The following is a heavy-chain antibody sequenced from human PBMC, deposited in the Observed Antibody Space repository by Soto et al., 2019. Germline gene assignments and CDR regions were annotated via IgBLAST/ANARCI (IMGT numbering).Heavy chain of an antibody. CDR2: ISSGGSYI. CDR3: ARAHYYVSGSLSDY. CDR1: GFTFSTYT. Sequence: VQLVESGGGLVKPGGSLRLSCAASGFTFSTYTMNWVHQTPGKGLEWVSSISSGGSYIFYADSVKGRFTISRDNAKNSLYLQMSSLRSEDTALYYCARAHYYVSGSLSDYWGQGTLVTVSS. V-gene: IGHV3-21*01. D-gene: IGHD3-10*01. J-gene: IGHJ4*02.